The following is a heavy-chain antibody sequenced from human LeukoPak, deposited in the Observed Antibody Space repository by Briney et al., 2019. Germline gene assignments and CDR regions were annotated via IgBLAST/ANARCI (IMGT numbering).Heavy chain of an antibody. V-gene: IGHV3-64D*06. CDR2: INGNGVGT. Sequence: GGSLRLSCSASGFSFRTYAMHWVRQAPGKGLEFVSAINGNGVGTFYADSVKGRFTVSRDNSKSTLYLQMSSLRADDTALYYCVKDTYSSSWSAFDVRGQGTMVTVSS. D-gene: IGHD6-13*01. J-gene: IGHJ3*01. CDR3: VKDTYSSSWSAFDV. CDR1: GFSFRTYA.